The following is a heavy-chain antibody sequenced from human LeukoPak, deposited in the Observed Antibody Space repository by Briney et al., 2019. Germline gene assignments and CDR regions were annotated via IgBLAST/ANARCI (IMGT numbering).Heavy chain of an antibody. J-gene: IGHJ6*04. CDR1: EGTCSDSG. D-gene: IGHD1/OR15-1a*01. Sequence: QPWGSRRLSCAVSEGTCSDSGRYWVRQAPGKGLEGVANIKKDGSGISYVDSVQGRFIISRDNAKNSLYLQMNSLRVEDTAVYFCAGGNSMNVWGKGTAVTVSS. V-gene: IGHV3-7*03. CDR2: IKKDGSGI. CDR3: AGGNSMNV.